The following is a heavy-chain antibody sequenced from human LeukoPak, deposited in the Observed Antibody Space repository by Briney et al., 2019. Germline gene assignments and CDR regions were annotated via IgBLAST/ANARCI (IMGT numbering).Heavy chain of an antibody. Sequence: ASVKVSCKASGGTFSSYAISWVRQAPGQGLEWMGRIIPILGIANYAQKFQGRVTITADRSTSTAYMELRSLRSEDTAVYYCARTYGYSYANHFDYWGQGTLVTVSS. D-gene: IGHD5-18*01. CDR2: IIPILGIA. J-gene: IGHJ4*02. V-gene: IGHV1-69*04. CDR3: ARTYGYSYANHFDY. CDR1: GGTFSSYA.